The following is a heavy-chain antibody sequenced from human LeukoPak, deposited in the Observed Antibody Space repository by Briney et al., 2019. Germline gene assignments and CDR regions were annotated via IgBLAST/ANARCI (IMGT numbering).Heavy chain of an antibody. CDR2: IYYTGST. D-gene: IGHD5-18*01. CDR1: GGSTSSSSYY. Sequence: SETLSPTCTVSGGSTSSSSYYWSWVRQPPGKGLEWIGSIYYTGSTYYNPSLKSRVTISLDTSKNQFSLKLISVTAADTAVYYCARHRKVDTAGDYWGQGTLVTVSS. CDR3: ARHRKVDTAGDY. J-gene: IGHJ4*02. V-gene: IGHV4-39*01.